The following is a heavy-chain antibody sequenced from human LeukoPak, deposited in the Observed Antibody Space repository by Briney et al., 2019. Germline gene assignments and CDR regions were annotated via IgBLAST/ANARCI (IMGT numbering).Heavy chain of an antibody. D-gene: IGHD3-22*01. J-gene: IGHJ4*02. V-gene: IGHV4-39*01. CDR3: ARGYDF. CDR1: GDSIIDSTYY. Sequence: PSETLFLTCTVFGDSIIDSTYYWGWIRQPPGKGLDWIGVINYSGSTYYNPSLRSRVTISVDTSKNQFSLKLNSVTASDTAVYYCARGYDFWGQGTLVTVSS. CDR2: INYSGST.